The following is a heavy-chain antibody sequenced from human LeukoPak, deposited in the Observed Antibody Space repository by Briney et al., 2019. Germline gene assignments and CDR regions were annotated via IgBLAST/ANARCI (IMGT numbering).Heavy chain of an antibody. CDR1: GFTFSSYS. J-gene: IGHJ4*02. CDR2: ISSSSSYI. D-gene: IGHD6-13*01. V-gene: IGHV3-21*01. Sequence: KPGGSLRLSCAASGFTFSSYSMNWVRQAPGKGLEWVSSISSSSSYIYYADSVKGRFTISRDNAKNSLYLQMNSLRVEDTAVYYCARDLVDSYSSSWYYFDYWGQGTLVTVSS. CDR3: ARDLVDSYSSSWYYFDY.